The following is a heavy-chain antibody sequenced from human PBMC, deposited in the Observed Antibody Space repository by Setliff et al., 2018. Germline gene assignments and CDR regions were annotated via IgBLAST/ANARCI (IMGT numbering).Heavy chain of an antibody. CDR1: GYSISSGYY. V-gene: IGHV3-23*01. CDR3: AKAARYPLLKSPHWFDP. J-gene: IGHJ5*02. Sequence: ETLSLTCAVSGYSISSGYYWGWIRQPPGKGLEWVSIISGDGGFIDYAESVKGRFTISRDNSKNTLYLQMNSLRAEDTAVYYRAKAARYPLLKSPHWFDPWGQGTLVT. CDR2: ISGDGGFI. D-gene: IGHD2-2*01.